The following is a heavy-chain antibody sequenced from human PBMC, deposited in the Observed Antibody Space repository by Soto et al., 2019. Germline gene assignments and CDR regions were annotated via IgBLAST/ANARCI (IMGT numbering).Heavy chain of an antibody. J-gene: IGHJ6*02. CDR3: ARDRCSTDRCYTHHFDV. V-gene: IGHV1-18*04. CDR1: GYTFTSYG. CDR2: ISVYTGTT. D-gene: IGHD2-2*01. Sequence: QVQLVQSGGEVTKPGASVKVSCKSSGYTFTSYGVSWVRQAPGQGLEWLGWISVYTGTTKHEQKFQDRVTLPTEASTSSAYMELRSMRSDDTAVYYCARDRCSTDRCYTHHFDVWGQGTTVTVSS.